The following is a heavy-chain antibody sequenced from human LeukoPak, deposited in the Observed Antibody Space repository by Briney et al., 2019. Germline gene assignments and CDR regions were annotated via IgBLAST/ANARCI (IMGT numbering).Heavy chain of an antibody. CDR2: ISGSGITP. CDR3: ATPPSNSSNNP. V-gene: IGHV3-23*01. Sequence: GGSLRLSYAASGFTFSSYAMSWVRQAPGKGLEWVSSISGSGITPYYADSVKGRFTISRDNSKNTLYLQMNSLRVDDTAVYYCATPPSNSSNNPWGQGTLVTVSS. CDR1: GFTFSSYA. D-gene: IGHD6-13*01. J-gene: IGHJ5*02.